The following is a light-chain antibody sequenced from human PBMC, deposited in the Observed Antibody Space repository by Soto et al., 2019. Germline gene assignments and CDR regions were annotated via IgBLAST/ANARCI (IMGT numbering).Light chain of an antibody. Sequence: EIVMTQSPATLSVSPGERVTLSCRGSQSVSRNLAWYQQKPGQAPRLLIYDASARATGIPARFSGSGSGTEFTLTISSLQSEDFAVYYCQHYNDWVKTFGQGTKLEIK. CDR3: QHYNDWVKT. CDR2: DAS. CDR1: QSVSRN. J-gene: IGKJ2*01. V-gene: IGKV3-15*01.